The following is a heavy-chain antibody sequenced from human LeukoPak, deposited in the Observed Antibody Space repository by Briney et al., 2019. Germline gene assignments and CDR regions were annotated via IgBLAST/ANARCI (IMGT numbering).Heavy chain of an antibody. V-gene: IGHV4-39*01. J-gene: IGHJ4*02. CDR2: MFYSGNT. CDR3: ARRYSSGGGYLDY. D-gene: IGHD6-19*01. CDR1: GGSISSSSYY. Sequence: SETLSLTCSVSGGSISSSSYYWHWIRQPPGKGLEWIGNMFYSGNTYYNPSLKSRVSISVDTSKNQFSLKLSSVTAADTAVYYCARRYSSGGGYLDYWGQGTLVTVSS.